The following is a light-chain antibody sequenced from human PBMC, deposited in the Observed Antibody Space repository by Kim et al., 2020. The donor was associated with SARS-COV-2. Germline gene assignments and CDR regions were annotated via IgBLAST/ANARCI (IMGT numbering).Light chain of an antibody. CDR2: YDK. CDR1: NIANKN. J-gene: IGLJ2*01. Sequence: APGKTAKITCGGDNIANKNVHWYQQKPGQAPVLVMYYDKDRPSGIPERFSGANSGNTATLTIARVEAGDEAGYYCQVWDSSTDHVIFGGGTQLTVL. V-gene: IGLV3-21*04. CDR3: QVWDSSTDHVI.